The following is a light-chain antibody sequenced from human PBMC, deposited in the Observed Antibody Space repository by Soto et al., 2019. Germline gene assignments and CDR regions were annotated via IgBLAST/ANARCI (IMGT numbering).Light chain of an antibody. Sequence: DIQLTQSPSFLSASVGDRVTITCRASQGISSYLAWYQQKPGKAPKLLIYAASTLQSGVPSRFSGSGSGTEFTLTISSLQPDDFATYYCQQYNSYLFGQGTKVDIK. V-gene: IGKV1-9*01. J-gene: IGKJ2*01. CDR1: QGISSY. CDR3: QQYNSYL. CDR2: AAS.